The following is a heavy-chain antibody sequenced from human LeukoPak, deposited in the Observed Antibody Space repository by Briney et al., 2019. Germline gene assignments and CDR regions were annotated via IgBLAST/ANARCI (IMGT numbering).Heavy chain of an antibody. CDR3: ARDAKDEYSYGRYFDL. D-gene: IGHD5-18*01. CDR2: IIPIFGTA. Sequence: ASVKVSCKASGGTFSSYAISWVRQAPGQGLEWMGGIIPIFGTANYAQKFQGRVTITADESTSTAYMELSSLRSEDTAVYYCARDAKDEYSYGRYFDLWGRGTLVTVSS. V-gene: IGHV1-69*13. J-gene: IGHJ2*01. CDR1: GGTFSSYA.